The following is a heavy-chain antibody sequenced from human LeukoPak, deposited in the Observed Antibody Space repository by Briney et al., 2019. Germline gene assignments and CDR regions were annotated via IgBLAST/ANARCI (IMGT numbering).Heavy chain of an antibody. CDR3: AKDDGESLWFFGNDY. V-gene: IGHV3-48*03. CDR2: ISKSGSTI. J-gene: IGHJ4*02. D-gene: IGHD5-18*01. Sequence: GGSLRLSCAASGFTFSSYEMNWVRQAPGKGLEWISYISKSGSTIYYTDSVKGRFTISRDNSKNTLYLQMNSLRAEDTAVYYCAKDDGESLWFFGNDYWGQGTLVTVSS. CDR1: GFTFSSYE.